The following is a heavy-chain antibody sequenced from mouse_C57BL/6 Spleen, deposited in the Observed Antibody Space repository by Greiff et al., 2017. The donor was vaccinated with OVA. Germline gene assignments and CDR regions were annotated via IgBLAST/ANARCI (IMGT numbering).Heavy chain of an antibody. Sequence: EVQVVESGAELVRPGASVKLSCTASGFNIKDDYMHWVKQRPEQGLEWIGWIDPENGDTEYASKFQGKATITADTSSNTAYLQLSSLTSEDTAVYYCTTWGYYDAMDYWGQGTSVTVSS. J-gene: IGHJ4*01. D-gene: IGHD2-2*01. CDR2: IDPENGDT. V-gene: IGHV14-4*01. CDR3: TTWGYYDAMDY. CDR1: GFNIKDDY.